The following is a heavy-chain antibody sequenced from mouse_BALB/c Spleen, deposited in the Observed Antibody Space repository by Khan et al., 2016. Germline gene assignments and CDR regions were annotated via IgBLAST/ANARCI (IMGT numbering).Heavy chain of an antibody. V-gene: IGHV5-17*02. Sequence: EVELVESGGGLVQPGGSRKLSCAASGFTFSSFGMHWVRQAPEKGLEWVAYISSGSSTIYYADTVKGRFTISRDNPKNTLFLQMTRLRSEDTAMYYCARKESYYRYDGFDYWGQGTTLTVSS. J-gene: IGHJ2*01. D-gene: IGHD2-12*01. CDR2: ISSGSSTI. CDR1: GFTFSSFG. CDR3: ARKESYYRYDGFDY.